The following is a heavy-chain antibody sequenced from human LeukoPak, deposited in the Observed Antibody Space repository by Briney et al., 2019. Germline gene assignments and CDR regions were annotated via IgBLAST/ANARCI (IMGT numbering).Heavy chain of an antibody. V-gene: IGHV4-59*01. Sequence: SETLSLTCTVSGGSISPYYWSWIRQPPGKGLEWLGYIYYSGNTNYNPSLKSRVVISVDTSKNQFSLKLSSVTAADTAVYYCARSTGSTMFIDYWGQGTLVTVSS. CDR1: GGSISPYY. CDR3: ARSTGSTMFIDY. D-gene: IGHD3-10*02. CDR2: IYYSGNT. J-gene: IGHJ4*02.